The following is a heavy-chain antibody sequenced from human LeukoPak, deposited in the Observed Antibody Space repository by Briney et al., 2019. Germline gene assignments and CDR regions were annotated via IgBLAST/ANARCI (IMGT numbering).Heavy chain of an antibody. CDR1: GGFFSGYY. V-gene: IGHV4-34*01. Sequence: SETLSLTCAVHGGFFSGYYWSWIRQPPGKGLEWIGEINHSGSTNYNPSHKSRATISVDTSKNQFSLKLSSVTAADTAVYYCARVDYGGNSGDYWGQGTLVTVSS. D-gene: IGHD4-23*01. CDR3: ARVDYGGNSGDY. CDR2: INHSGST. J-gene: IGHJ4*02.